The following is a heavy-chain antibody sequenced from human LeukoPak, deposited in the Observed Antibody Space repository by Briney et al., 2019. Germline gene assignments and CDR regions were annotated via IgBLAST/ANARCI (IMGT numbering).Heavy chain of an antibody. CDR1: GFTFSSQW. V-gene: IGHV3-7*01. Sequence: GGSLRLSCAASGFTFSSQWMSWVRQAPGKGLEWVAIVNQGGTQNYYVDSVKGRFTISRDNAENSLYLQMNSLRAEDTAVYYCAREHYFYYLDAWGKGTTVTVSS. CDR3: AREHYFYYLDA. CDR2: VNQGGTQN. J-gene: IGHJ6*03.